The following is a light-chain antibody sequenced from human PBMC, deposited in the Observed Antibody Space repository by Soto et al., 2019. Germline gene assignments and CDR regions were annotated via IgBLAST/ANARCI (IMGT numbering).Light chain of an antibody. CDR1: QSISSW. Sequence: DIQMTQSPSTLSASVGDRVTITCRASQSISSWLAWYQQKPGKAPKLLIYDASSLESGVPSRFSGSGSGTEFTLTISSLQPDDFATYYCLQYNSLPYTFGQGTKLEIK. V-gene: IGKV1-5*01. CDR2: DAS. CDR3: LQYNSLPYT. J-gene: IGKJ2*01.